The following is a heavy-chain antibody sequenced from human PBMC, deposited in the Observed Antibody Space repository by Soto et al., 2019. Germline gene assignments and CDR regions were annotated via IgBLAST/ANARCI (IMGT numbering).Heavy chain of an antibody. V-gene: IGHV2-70*04. CDR3: ARQRGRLRGTYFDY. D-gene: IGHD4-17*01. CDR1: GFSLSTSGMR. CDR2: IDWDDDK. Sequence: SGPTLVNPTQTLTLTCTFSGFSLSTSGMRVSWIRQPPGKALEWLARIDWDDDKFYSPSLKTRLTISKDTSKNQVVLTMTNMDPVDTATYYCARQRGRLRGTYFDYWGQGTLVTVSS. J-gene: IGHJ4*02.